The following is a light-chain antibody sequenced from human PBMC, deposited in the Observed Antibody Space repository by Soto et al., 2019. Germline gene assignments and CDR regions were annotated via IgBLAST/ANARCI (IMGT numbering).Light chain of an antibody. CDR1: SSDVDAYNY. Sequence: QSALSRPRSVSASPGKSVPISFTGISSDVDAYNYVSWYQHNTGKAPKLLIYDVNKRPSGVPDRFSGSKFGNTASLTISGLRADDEATFYCCSYAGSYDYVFGTGTQVTVL. J-gene: IGLJ1*01. CDR3: CSYAGSYDYV. CDR2: DVN. V-gene: IGLV2-11*01.